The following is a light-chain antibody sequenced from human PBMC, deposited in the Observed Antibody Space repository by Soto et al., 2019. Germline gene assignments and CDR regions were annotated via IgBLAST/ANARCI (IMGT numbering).Light chain of an antibody. V-gene: IGKV4-1*01. CDR1: QSVLYSSNNKNY. J-gene: IGKJ4*01. CDR3: QQYYDNRALA. Sequence: DIVMTQSPDSLAVSLGERATINCKSSQSVLYSSNNKNYLAWYQQKPRQPPKLLIYWASTRESGVPDRFSGTGSGTDLTLTISSLQAEDVAVYYCQQYYDNRALAFGGGTKLEIK. CDR2: WAS.